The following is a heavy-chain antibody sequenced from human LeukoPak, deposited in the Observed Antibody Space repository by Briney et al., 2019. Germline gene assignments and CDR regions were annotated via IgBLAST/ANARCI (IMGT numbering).Heavy chain of an antibody. CDR1: GGSISSGSYF. CDR2: IYASGST. J-gene: IGHJ4*02. Sequence: SQTLSLTCTVSGGSISSGSYFWSWIRQPAGKGLEWIGRIYASGSTNFNPSLKSRVTISVDTSKNQFSLELTSVTAADTAVYYCARGRATYDFWSGYLFDYWGQGTLVTVSS. D-gene: IGHD3-3*01. V-gene: IGHV4-61*02. CDR3: ARGRATYDFWSGYLFDY.